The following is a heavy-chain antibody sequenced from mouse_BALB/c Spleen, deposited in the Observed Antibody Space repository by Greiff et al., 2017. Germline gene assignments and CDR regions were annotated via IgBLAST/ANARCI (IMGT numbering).Heavy chain of an antibody. Sequence: VKLQQSGPGLVAPSQSLSITCTVSGFSLTDYGVSWIRQPPGKGLEWLGVIWGGGSTYYNSALKSRLSISKDNSKSQVFLKMNSLQTDDTAMYYCAKGEDYAAWFAYWGQGTLVTVSA. CDR3: AKGEDYAAWFAY. D-gene: IGHD2-4*01. CDR1: GFSLTDYG. CDR2: IWGGGST. V-gene: IGHV2-6-5*01. J-gene: IGHJ3*01.